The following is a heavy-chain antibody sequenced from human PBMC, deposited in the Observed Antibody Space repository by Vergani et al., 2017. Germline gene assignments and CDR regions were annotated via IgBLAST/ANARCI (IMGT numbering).Heavy chain of an antibody. J-gene: IGHJ4*02. Sequence: QVQLQESGPGLVKPPGTLSLTCAVSGDSISSTNCWTWVRQPPGKGLEWMREICHTEDTKYSPSLKSRVTVSVDESRNLFSLRLNSVTAADTAVYYCATIGYRRWGYYFDYWGQGILVTVSS. V-gene: IGHV4-4*03. CDR3: ATIGYRRWGYYFDY. CDR1: GDSISSTNC. D-gene: IGHD2-2*02. CDR2: ICHTEDT.